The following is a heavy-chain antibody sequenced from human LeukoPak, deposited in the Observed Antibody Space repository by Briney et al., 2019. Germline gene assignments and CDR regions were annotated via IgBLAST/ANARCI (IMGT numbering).Heavy chain of an antibody. V-gene: IGHV3-74*01. CDR1: GFTFRSYW. J-gene: IGHJ4*02. Sequence: PRGALRLSCAASGFTFRSYWMNCVREAPGEGLVCVSRIASDGSSTTYADSVKGRFSIPRDNAKNTLYLQMSSLRGEDTAVYYCARGQLHGNDYWGQGTLVSVS. D-gene: IGHD4-23*01. CDR3: ARGQLHGNDY. CDR2: IASDGSST.